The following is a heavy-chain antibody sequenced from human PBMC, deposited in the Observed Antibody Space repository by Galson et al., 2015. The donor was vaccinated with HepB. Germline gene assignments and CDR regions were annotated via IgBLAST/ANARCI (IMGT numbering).Heavy chain of an antibody. CDR2: IVVGSGNT. CDR1: GFTFTSSA. J-gene: IGHJ3*02. Sequence: SVKVSCKASGFTFTSSAVQWVRQARGQRLEWIGWIVVGSGNTNYAQKFQERVTITRDMSTSTAYMELSSLRSEDTAVYYCAAVQYCSGGSCYSLRSAFDIWGQGTMVTVSS. D-gene: IGHD2-15*01. V-gene: IGHV1-58*01. CDR3: AAVQYCSGGSCYSLRSAFDI.